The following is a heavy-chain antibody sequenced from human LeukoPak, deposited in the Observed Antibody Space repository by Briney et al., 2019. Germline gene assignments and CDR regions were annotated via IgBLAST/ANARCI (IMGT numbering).Heavy chain of an antibody. CDR3: ARAAYDSSGYLTL. Sequence: GGSLRLSCAASGFTFSGYTMNWVRQAPGKGLEWVSSISSSSDYIYYADSVQGRFTISRDNAKNSLYLQMNSLRAEDTAVYYCARAAYDSSGYLTLWGQGTLVTVSS. J-gene: IGHJ4*02. V-gene: IGHV3-21*01. D-gene: IGHD3-22*01. CDR2: ISSSSDYI. CDR1: GFTFSGYT.